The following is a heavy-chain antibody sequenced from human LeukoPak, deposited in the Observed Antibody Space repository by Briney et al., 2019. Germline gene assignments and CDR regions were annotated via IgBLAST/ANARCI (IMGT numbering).Heavy chain of an antibody. CDR1: RFTVSNNY. D-gene: IGHD2-15*01. V-gene: IGHV3-53*01. CDR3: ASGLRGYGI. Sequence: GGSLRLSCAASRFTVSNNYMSWVRQAPGKGLEWVSAIYGGGSTFFADSVKGRFNISRDNSKNTLYLQMNSLRTEDTAVYYCASGLRGYGIWGQGTRVTVSS. J-gene: IGHJ3*02. CDR2: IYGGGST.